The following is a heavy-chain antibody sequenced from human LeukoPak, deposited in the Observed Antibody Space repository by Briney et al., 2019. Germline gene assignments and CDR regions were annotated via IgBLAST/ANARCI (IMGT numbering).Heavy chain of an antibody. CDR2: INHRGVA. D-gene: IGHD3-3*01. V-gene: IGHV4-34*01. CDR1: GGSFSGHY. Sequence: SETLSLTCAVYGGSFSGHYWNWIRQPPGKGLQWIGEINHRGVANYNPSLKSRVSISEDPSKNQFSLTVNSVTAADTALYFCARGAVSGRFGDYFYYMDVWGKGTTVTVSS. J-gene: IGHJ6*03. CDR3: ARGAVSGRFGDYFYYMDV.